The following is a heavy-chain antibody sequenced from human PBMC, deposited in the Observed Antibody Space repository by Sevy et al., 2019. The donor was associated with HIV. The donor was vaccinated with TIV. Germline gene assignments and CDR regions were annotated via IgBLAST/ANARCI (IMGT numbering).Heavy chain of an antibody. V-gene: IGHV3-7*01. J-gene: IGHJ4*02. CDR1: GFTFSSYG. D-gene: IGHD3-10*01. CDR3: ASAPYGSGSSYYFDY. Sequence: GGSLRLSCAASGFTFSSYGMHWVRQAPGKGPEWVAHINQDGSEKYYVDPVKGRFTVSRDNAKNSLYLQMNSLRDEDTAVYYCASAPYGSGSSYYFDYWGQGARVTVSS. CDR2: INQDGSEK.